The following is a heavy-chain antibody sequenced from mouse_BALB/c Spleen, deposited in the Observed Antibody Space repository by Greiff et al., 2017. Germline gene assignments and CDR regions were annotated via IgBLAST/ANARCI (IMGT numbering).Heavy chain of an antibody. Sequence: EVKVVESGGGLVQPGGSRKLSCAASGFTFSSFGMHWVRQAPEKGLEWVAYISSGSSTIYYADTVKGRFTISRDNPKNTLFLQMTSLRSEDTAMYYCARGGYGSSPYYFDYWGQGTTLTVSS. V-gene: IGHV5-17*02. CDR2: ISSGSSTI. CDR1: GFTFSSFG. J-gene: IGHJ2*01. D-gene: IGHD1-1*01. CDR3: ARGGYGSSPYYFDY.